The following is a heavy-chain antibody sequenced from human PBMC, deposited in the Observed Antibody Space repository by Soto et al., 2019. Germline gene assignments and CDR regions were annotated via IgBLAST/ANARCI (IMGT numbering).Heavy chain of an antibody. Sequence: PSETRSLTCAVSGGSISSSNWWSWVRQPPGKGLEWIGEIYHSGSTNYNPSLKSRVTISVDKSKNQFSLKLSSVTAADTAVYYCARGIAAAGTLSYFDYWGQGTLVT. CDR2: IYHSGST. CDR1: GGSISSSNW. V-gene: IGHV4-4*02. J-gene: IGHJ4*02. D-gene: IGHD6-13*01. CDR3: ARGIAAAGTLSYFDY.